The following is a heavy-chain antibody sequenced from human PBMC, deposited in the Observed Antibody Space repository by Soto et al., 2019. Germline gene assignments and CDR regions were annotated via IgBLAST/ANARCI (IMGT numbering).Heavy chain of an antibody. CDR3: AIGRTGSNGYYWA. V-gene: IGHV1-69*02. CDR1: GNTLNTDT. Sequence: QVQLVQSGAEVKKPGSSVKVSCKPSGNTLNTDTITWLRQAPGRGLEWMGRIIPVIGVGTYAQKFQDRVTINADKSTTTVYMEVTSLTAEDTATYYCAIGRTGSNGYYWAWGQGTQVTVS. D-gene: IGHD3-22*01. CDR2: IIPVIGVG. J-gene: IGHJ5*02.